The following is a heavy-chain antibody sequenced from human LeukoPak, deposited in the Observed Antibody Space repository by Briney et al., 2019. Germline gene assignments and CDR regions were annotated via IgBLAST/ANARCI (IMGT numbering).Heavy chain of an antibody. CDR2: ITHRGST. CDR3: ARGRWWAMVPAETYYFDY. CDR1: GASFSGFY. D-gene: IGHD2-8*02. Sequence: SETLSLTCGVNGASFSGFYWSWIRQPPGKGLEWIGEITHRGSTNYNPSLKSRITVSIDTSKNQFSLNVTSVTAADTAVYYCARGRWWAMVPAETYYFDYWGQGTLVTVSS. J-gene: IGHJ4*02. V-gene: IGHV4-34*01.